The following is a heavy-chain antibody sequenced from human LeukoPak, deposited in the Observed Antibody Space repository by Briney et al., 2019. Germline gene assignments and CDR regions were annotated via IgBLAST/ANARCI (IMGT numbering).Heavy chain of an antibody. J-gene: IGHJ5*02. V-gene: IGHV3-74*01. CDR1: GFTFSSCW. CDR2: INSDSSST. CDR3: VRAAYGDSLLSWFDP. D-gene: IGHD4-17*01. Sequence: GGSQRLSCVASGFTFSSCWMHWVRQAPGKGLVWVSRINSDSSSTTYADSVKGRFTISRDNAKNTVYLQMNSLGAEDTAVYYCVRAAYGDSLLSWFDPWGQGTLVTVSS.